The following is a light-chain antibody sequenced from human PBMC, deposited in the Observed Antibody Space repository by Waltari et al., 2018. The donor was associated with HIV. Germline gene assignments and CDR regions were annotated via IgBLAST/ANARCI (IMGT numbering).Light chain of an antibody. V-gene: IGKV1-33*01. CDR2: DAS. CDR3: QQYDNLPFT. CDR1: QDISKY. J-gene: IGKJ3*01. Sequence: DIQMTQSPSSLSASVGDRVTITCQASQDISKYLSWHQQKPGKAPKLLISDASNLQTGVPSRFSGSGSRTDFTFTISSLQPEDIATYFCQQYDNLPFTFGPGTKVDIK.